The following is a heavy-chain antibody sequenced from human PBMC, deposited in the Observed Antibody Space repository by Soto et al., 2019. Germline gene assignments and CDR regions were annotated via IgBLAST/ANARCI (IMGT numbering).Heavy chain of an antibody. CDR2: ISYDGSNK. J-gene: IGHJ3*02. Sequence: GGSLRLSCAASGFTFSNAWINWVRQAPGKGLEWVAVISYDGSNKYYADSVKGRFTISRDNSKNTLYLQMNSLRAEDTAVYYCAKDFQLGIAAAGTFDAFDIWGQGTMVTVSS. V-gene: IGHV3-30*18. D-gene: IGHD6-13*01. CDR3: AKDFQLGIAAAGTFDAFDI. CDR1: GFTFSNAW.